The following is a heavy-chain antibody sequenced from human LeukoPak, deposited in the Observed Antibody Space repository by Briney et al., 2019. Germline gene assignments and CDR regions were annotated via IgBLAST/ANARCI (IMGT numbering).Heavy chain of an antibody. CDR3: ATDWGYFIDY. CDR1: GFTFSSCG. CDR2: ITGSSSSI. D-gene: IGHD3-16*01. V-gene: IGHV3-48*02. J-gene: IGHJ4*02. Sequence: GGSLRLSCAASGFTFSSCGMNWVRQAPGKGLEWVSYITGSSSSIYYADSVKGRFTISRDNVKNFLYLQMNSLRDEDTAVYYCATDWGYFIDYWGQGTQVTVSS.